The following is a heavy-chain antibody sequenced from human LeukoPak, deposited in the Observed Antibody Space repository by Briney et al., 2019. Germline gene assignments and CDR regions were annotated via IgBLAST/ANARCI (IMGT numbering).Heavy chain of an antibody. J-gene: IGHJ4*02. CDR3: ARAYYDILPFDY. CDR2: IGPDGGEK. D-gene: IGHD3-9*01. CDR1: GLTFSHFW. Sequence: GGSLRLSCAVSGLTFSHFWMAWVRQAPGKGLEWVANIGPDGGEKRYVDSVKGRFTISRDNSKNTLYLQMNSLRAEDTAVYYCARAYYDILPFDYWGQGTLVTVSS. V-gene: IGHV3-7*01.